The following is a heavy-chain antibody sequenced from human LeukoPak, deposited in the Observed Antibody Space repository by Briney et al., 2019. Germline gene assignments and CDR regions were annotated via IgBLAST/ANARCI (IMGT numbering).Heavy chain of an antibody. J-gene: IGHJ5*02. Sequence: GGSLRLSCAASGFTFSSYWMSWVRQAPGKGLEWVANIKQDGSEKYYVDSVKGRFTISRDNAKNSLYPQMNSLRAEDTAVYYCARSNPKYDFWSGYPPFDNWFDPWGQGTLVTVSS. CDR2: IKQDGSEK. V-gene: IGHV3-7*01. D-gene: IGHD3-3*01. CDR3: ARSNPKYDFWSGYPPFDNWFDP. CDR1: GFTFSSYW.